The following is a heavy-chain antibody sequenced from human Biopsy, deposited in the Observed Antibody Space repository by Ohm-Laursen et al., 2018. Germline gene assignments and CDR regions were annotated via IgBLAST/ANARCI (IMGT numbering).Heavy chain of an antibody. D-gene: IGHD4-23*01. CDR2: ISHTGYT. Sequence: SDTLSLTCTVSGGSFTGHYWTWIRRPPGKGLEWIGHISHTGYTSYKSSLKSRVTISVDTSRNHFSLRLSSLTAADTAVYYCARGSNDFGGLYFPRWGQGTLLTVSS. CDR1: GGSFTGHY. V-gene: IGHV4-59*11. J-gene: IGHJ4*02. CDR3: ARGSNDFGGLYFPR.